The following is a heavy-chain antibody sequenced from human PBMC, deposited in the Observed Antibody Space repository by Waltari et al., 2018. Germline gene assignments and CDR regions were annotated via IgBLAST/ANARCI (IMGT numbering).Heavy chain of an antibody. CDR2: IYSGGST. Sequence: EVQLVESGGGLIQPGGSLRLSCAASGFTVSSNYMSWVRKAPGKGLEWVSVIYSGGSTYYADSVKGRFTISRDNSKNTLYLQMNSLRAEDTAVYYCARDLSAYYYYGMDVWGQGTTVTVSS. CDR3: ARDLSAYYYYGMDV. CDR1: GFTVSSNY. J-gene: IGHJ6*02. V-gene: IGHV3-53*01.